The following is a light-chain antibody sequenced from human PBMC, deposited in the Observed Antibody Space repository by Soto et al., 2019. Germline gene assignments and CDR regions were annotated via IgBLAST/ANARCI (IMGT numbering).Light chain of an antibody. CDR1: QNNKNY. CDR2: WAS. J-gene: IGKJ1*01. CDR3: QHYFNSWT. V-gene: IGKV4-1*01. Sequence: IVMTQSPDSLAVSLGERATINCKSSQNNKNYLAWYQQKAGQPPKLIISWASTRASGVPDRFSGSGSGTDFTLTISSLQAEDVAVYYCQHYFNSWTFGQGTKVEIK.